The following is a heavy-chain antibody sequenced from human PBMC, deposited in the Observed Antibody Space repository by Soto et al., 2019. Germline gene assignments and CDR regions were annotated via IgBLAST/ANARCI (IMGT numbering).Heavy chain of an antibody. CDR3: ARMASQGGYFDWLLSDNWFDP. Sequence: GESLKISCAASGFTFSSYWMSWVRQAPGKGLEWVANIKQDGSEKYYVDSVKGRFTISRDNAKNSLYLQMNSLRAEDTAVYYCARMASQGGYFDWLLSDNWFDPWGQGTLVTVSS. V-gene: IGHV3-7*01. J-gene: IGHJ5*02. CDR2: IKQDGSEK. D-gene: IGHD3-9*01. CDR1: GFTFSSYW.